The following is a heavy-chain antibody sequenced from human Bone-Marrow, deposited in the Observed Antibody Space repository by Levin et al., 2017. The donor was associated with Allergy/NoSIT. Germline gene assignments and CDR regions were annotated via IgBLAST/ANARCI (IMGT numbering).Heavy chain of an antibody. Sequence: GGSLRLSCAASGFTFSSYAMHWVRQAPGKGLEWVAVISYDGSNKYYADSVKGRFTISRDNSKNTLYLQMNSLRAEDTAVYYCARLSIVGATTNRYWGQGTLVTVSS. CDR3: ARLSIVGATTNRY. CDR2: ISYDGSNK. J-gene: IGHJ4*02. V-gene: IGHV3-30-3*01. D-gene: IGHD1-26*01. CDR1: GFTFSSYA.